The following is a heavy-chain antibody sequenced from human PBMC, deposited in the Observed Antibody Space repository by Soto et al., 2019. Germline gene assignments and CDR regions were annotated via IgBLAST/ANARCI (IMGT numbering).Heavy chain of an antibody. D-gene: IGHD1-1*01. J-gene: IGHJ6*02. CDR2: IIPIFGTA. CDR3: ARVRYNWNDGGYYYYGMDV. Sequence: ASVKVSCKASGGTFSSYAISWVRQAPGQGLEWMGGIIPIFGTANYAQKFQGRVTITADESTSTAYMELSSLRSEDTAVYYCARVRYNWNDGGYYYYGMDVWGQGTTVTVSS. CDR1: GGTFSSYA. V-gene: IGHV1-69*13.